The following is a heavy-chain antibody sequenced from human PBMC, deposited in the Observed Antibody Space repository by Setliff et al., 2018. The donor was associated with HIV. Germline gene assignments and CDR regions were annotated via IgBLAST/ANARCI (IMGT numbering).Heavy chain of an antibody. V-gene: IGHV3-11*04. CDR2: ISFSGNTI. CDR3: ARKLLTRPNYYGMDV. J-gene: IGHJ6*02. Sequence: GGSLRLSCAVSGFFFSDHYMSWIRQAPGKGLEWASYISFSGNTIYYRDSVRGRFTIARDNAKNSLYLQMNSLRAEDTAVYYCARKLLTRPNYYGMDVWGQGTTVTVSS. D-gene: IGHD2-15*01. CDR1: GFFFSDHY.